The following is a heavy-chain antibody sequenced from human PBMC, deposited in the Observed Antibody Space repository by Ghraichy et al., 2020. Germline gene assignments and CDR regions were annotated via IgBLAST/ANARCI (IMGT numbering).Heavy chain of an antibody. V-gene: IGHV3-53*01. CDR2: IYSGGST. D-gene: IGHD3-3*01. J-gene: IGHJ6*02. CDR3: ARAIDFWSGSAQVLDV. CDR1: GFTVSSNY. Sequence: GGSLRLSCAASGFTVSSNYMSWVRQAPGKGLEWVSVIYSGGSTYYADSVKGRFTISRDNSKNTLYLQMNSLRAEDTAVYYCARAIDFWSGSAQVLDVWGHGTTVTVSS.